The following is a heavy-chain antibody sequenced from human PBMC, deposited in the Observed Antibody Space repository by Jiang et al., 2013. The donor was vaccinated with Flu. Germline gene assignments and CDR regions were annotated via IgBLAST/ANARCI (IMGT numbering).Heavy chain of an antibody. V-gene: IGHV1-69*04. J-gene: IGHJ6*02. CDR3: ARVGANWGVDGMDV. CDR1: GGTFSSYA. D-gene: IGHD7-27*01. CDR2: IIPILGIA. Sequence: SGAEVKKPGSSVKVSCKASGGTFSSYAISWVRQAPGQGLEWMGRIIPILGIANYAQKFQGRVTITADKSTSTAYMELSRLRSDDTAVYYCARVGANWGVDGMDVWGQGTTVTVSS.